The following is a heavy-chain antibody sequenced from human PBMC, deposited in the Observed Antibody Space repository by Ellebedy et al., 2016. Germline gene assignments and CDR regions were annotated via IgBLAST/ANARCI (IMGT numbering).Heavy chain of an antibody. CDR3: ARDFDIVVVPADYYYYGMDV. Sequence: GGSLRLSCAASGFTFSSYSMNWVRQAPGKGLEWVSSISSSSSYIYYAVSVKGRFTISRDNAKNSLYLQMNSLRAKDTAVYYCARDFDIVVVPADYYYYGMDVWGQGTTVTVSS. CDR2: ISSSSSYI. J-gene: IGHJ6*02. D-gene: IGHD2-2*01. CDR1: GFTFSSYS. V-gene: IGHV3-21*01.